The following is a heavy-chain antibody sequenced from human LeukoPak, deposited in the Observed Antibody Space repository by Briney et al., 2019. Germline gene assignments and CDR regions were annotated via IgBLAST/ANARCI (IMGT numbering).Heavy chain of an antibody. Sequence: GGSLRLSCAASGFTFSSYAMSWVRQAPGKGLEWVSAISGSGGSTYYADSVKGRFTISRDNSKNTLYLQMNSLRAEDTAVYYCAKEATYSSGWYLDDAFDIWGQGTMVTVSS. CDR2: ISGSGGST. D-gene: IGHD6-19*01. V-gene: IGHV3-23*01. CDR3: AKEATYSSGWYLDDAFDI. J-gene: IGHJ3*02. CDR1: GFTFSSYA.